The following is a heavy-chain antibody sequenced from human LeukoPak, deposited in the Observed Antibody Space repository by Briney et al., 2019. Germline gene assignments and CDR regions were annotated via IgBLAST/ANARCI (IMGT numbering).Heavy chain of an antibody. Sequence: PGGSLRLSCAASGFTFSSYAMHWVRQAPGKGLEWVAVISYDGSNKYYADSVKGRFTISRDNSKNTLYLQMNSLRAEDTAVYYCAREGQDIVVVPAAGRGAFDIWGQGTMVTVSS. CDR2: ISYDGSNK. D-gene: IGHD2-2*01. J-gene: IGHJ3*02. CDR1: GFTFSSYA. CDR3: AREGQDIVVVPAAGRGAFDI. V-gene: IGHV3-30-3*01.